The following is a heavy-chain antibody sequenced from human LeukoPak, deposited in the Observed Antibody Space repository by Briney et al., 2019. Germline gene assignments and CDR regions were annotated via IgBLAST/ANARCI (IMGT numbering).Heavy chain of an antibody. CDR2: IKQDGNEK. CDR1: GFSISSYW. Sequence: GSLRLSCAASGFSISSYWMTWVRQAPGKRLEWVANIKQDGNEKYYVDSVKGRFTISGDNAKNSLFLQMNSLRAEDTAVYYCARVGFYASSRYYPDYWGQGTLVSVSS. J-gene: IGHJ4*02. CDR3: ARVGFYASSRYYPDY. V-gene: IGHV3-7*01. D-gene: IGHD2-8*01.